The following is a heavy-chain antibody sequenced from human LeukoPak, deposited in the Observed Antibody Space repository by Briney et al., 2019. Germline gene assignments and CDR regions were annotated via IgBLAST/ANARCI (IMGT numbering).Heavy chain of an antibody. CDR3: ARGYGSGSYYNRGYYYYYMDV. D-gene: IGHD3-10*01. Sequence: ASVKVSCKASGYTFTGYYMHWVRQAPGQGLEWMGWINPNSGGTNYAQKFQGRVTMTRDTSISTAYMELSRLRSDDTAVYYCARGYGSGSYYNRGYYYYYMDVWGKGTTVTISS. V-gene: IGHV1-2*02. CDR1: GYTFTGYY. J-gene: IGHJ6*03. CDR2: INPNSGGT.